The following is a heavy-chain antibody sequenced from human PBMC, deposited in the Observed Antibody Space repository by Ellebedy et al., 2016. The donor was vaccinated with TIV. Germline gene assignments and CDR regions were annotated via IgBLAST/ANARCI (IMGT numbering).Heavy chain of an antibody. Sequence: MPSETLSLTCTVSGASISSWYWSWIRQAPGKGLEWIGYVYYTWRTNYSHSLKSRVSMSVDTSKNQFSLKLGSVTAADTAVYYCARGGVGFGVVSSFEYWGQGTLVTVSS. CDR2: VYYTWRT. J-gene: IGHJ4*02. CDR3: ARGGVGFGVVSSFEY. CDR1: GASISSWY. D-gene: IGHD3-3*01. V-gene: IGHV4-59*08.